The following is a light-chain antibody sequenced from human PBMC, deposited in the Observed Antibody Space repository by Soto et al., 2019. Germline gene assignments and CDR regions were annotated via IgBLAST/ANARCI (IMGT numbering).Light chain of an antibody. V-gene: IGKV3-20*01. CDR2: GAS. CDR1: QNLNYNY. Sequence: EIVVTQSPGTLSLSPGERATLSCSASQNLNYNYLAWYQQKPGQAPRLLIYGASSRATGIPDRFSSSGSGTDFTLSISRLEPEDFAVYFCQQYGNSLITFGQGTRLEIK. J-gene: IGKJ5*01. CDR3: QQYGNSLIT.